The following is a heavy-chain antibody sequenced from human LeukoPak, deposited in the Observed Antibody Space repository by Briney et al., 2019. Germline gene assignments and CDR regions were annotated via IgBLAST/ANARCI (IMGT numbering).Heavy chain of an antibody. CDR1: GGTFSSYA. J-gene: IGHJ6*02. Sequence: SVKVSCKASGGTFSSYAISWVRQAPGQGLEWMGRIIPILGIANYAQKFQGRVTITADKSTSTAYMELSSLRSEDTAVYYCARDRVESIAARPDYYYGMDVWGQGTTVTVSS. V-gene: IGHV1-69*04. D-gene: IGHD6-6*01. CDR2: IIPILGIA. CDR3: ARDRVESIAARPDYYYGMDV.